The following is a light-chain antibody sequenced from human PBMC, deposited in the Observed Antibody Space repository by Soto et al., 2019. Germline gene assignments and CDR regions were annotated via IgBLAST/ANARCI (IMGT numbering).Light chain of an antibody. J-gene: IGKJ5*01. CDR2: DAS. Sequence: EIVWAQSPATLSLSPGERATLSCRSSQSVSSYLAWYQQKPGQAPRLLIYDASNRATGIPDRFSGSGSGTDFTLTISRLEPEDFAVYYCQQYGSSPFTFGQGTRLEI. CDR3: QQYGSSPFT. V-gene: IGKV3-20*01. CDR1: QSVSSY.